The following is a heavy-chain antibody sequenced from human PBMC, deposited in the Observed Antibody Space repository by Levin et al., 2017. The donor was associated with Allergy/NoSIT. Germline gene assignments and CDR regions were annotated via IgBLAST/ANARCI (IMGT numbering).Heavy chain of an antibody. D-gene: IGHD3-9*01. J-gene: IGHJ3*02. CDR1: GGSISNGGYS. V-gene: IGHV4-30-2*01. Sequence: SETLSLTCVVSGGSISNGGYSWSWIRQPPGKGLEWIGYIYHSGSTYYNPSLKSRVTISLDRSKNQFSLKLSSVTAADTAVYYCARTSLRYDILTGYHPDAFDIWGQGTMVTVSS. CDR3: ARTSLRYDILTGYHPDAFDI. CDR2: IYHSGST.